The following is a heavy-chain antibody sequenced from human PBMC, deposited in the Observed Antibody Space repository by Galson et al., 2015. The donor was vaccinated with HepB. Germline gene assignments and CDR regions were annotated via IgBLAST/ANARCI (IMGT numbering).Heavy chain of an antibody. CDR1: GGSIHSHY. CDR2: IYYSGST. D-gene: IGHD6-19*01. CDR3: ARGPLRYSSGWYYFDY. V-gene: IGHV4-59*11. Sequence: LSLTCTVSGGSIHSHYRSWIRQPPGTGLEWIGYIYYSGSTNYNPSLKSRVTMSVDTSKNEFSLKLRSVTTADTAVYYCARGPLRYSSGWYYFDYWGQGTLVTISS. J-gene: IGHJ4*02.